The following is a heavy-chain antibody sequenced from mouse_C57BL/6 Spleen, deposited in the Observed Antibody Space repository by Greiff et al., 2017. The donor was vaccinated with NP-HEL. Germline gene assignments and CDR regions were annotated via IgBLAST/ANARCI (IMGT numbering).Heavy chain of an antibody. J-gene: IGHJ4*01. CDR2: IYPRDGST. Sequence: QVQLQQSGPELVKPGASVKLSCKASGYTFTSYDINWVKQRPGQGLEWIGWIYPRDGSTKYNEKFKGKATLTVDTSSSTAYMELHSLTSEDSAVYFCARRTYYCDPYAIDYWGQGTSVTVSS. V-gene: IGHV1-85*01. D-gene: IGHD2-13*01. CDR1: GYTFTSYD. CDR3: ARRTYYCDPYAIDY.